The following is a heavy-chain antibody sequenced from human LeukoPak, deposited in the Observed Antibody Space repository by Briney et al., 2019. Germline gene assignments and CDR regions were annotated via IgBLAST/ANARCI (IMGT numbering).Heavy chain of an antibody. Sequence: ASVKVSCKASGYTFTDYYLHWVRQAPGQGLEWMGWINCNSGGTNFAPKFRGRVTMTRDTSITTAYMELSGLTSDATAVYYCSRSGTGENDYWGQGTLVTVSS. J-gene: IGHJ4*02. CDR2: INCNSGGT. CDR3: SRSGTGENDY. D-gene: IGHD3-10*01. V-gene: IGHV1-2*02. CDR1: GYTFTDYY.